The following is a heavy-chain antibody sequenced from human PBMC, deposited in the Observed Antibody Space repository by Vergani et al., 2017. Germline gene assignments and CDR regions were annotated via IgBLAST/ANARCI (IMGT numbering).Heavy chain of an antibody. CDR1: GGTFSSYA. D-gene: IGHD2-15*01. CDR3: GRHRVDVVDTRVTYAGVDV. CDR2: SIPIMGAT. J-gene: IGHJ3*01. V-gene: IGHV1-69*06. Sequence: QVQLVPSGAEVKKPGSSVKVSCKASGGTFSSYAISWLRQAPGQGLEWMAGSIPIMGATIYAESFKGRMTISADKSTNTAYMELTNLRSEDTAVYYCGRHRVDVVDTRVTYAGVDVWGQGTMVTVSS.